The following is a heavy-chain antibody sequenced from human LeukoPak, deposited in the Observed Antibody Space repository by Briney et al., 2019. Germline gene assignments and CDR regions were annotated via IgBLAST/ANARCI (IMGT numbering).Heavy chain of an antibody. CDR1: GGSISSGGYY. CDR2: IYYSGST. D-gene: IGHD2-21*02. Sequence: SETLSLTRTVSGGSISSGGYYWSWIRQHPGKGLEWIGYIYYSGSTYYNPSLKSRVTISVDTSKNQFSLKLSSVTAADTAVCYCARSSVVTAIPDWYFDLWGRGTLVTVSS. CDR3: ARSSVVTAIPDWYFDL. J-gene: IGHJ2*01. V-gene: IGHV4-31*03.